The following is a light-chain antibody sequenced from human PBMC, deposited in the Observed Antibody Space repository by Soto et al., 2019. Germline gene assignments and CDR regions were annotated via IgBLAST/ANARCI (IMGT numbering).Light chain of an antibody. Sequence: EIVLTPSPDTLSLSPGERATLSCRASQSVSSYLAWYQQKPGQAPRLLIYDASNRATGIPARFSGSGSGTDFTLTISSLEPEDFAVYYCQQRSNWLTFGGGTKVDIK. V-gene: IGKV3-11*01. J-gene: IGKJ4*01. CDR3: QQRSNWLT. CDR2: DAS. CDR1: QSVSSY.